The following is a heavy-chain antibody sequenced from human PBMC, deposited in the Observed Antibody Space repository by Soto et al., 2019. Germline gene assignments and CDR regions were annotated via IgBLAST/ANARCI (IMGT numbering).Heavy chain of an antibody. Sequence: GXSLNISCKGSGYSFTSYWIGWLRQIPVNGLEWMGIIYPGDSDTRYSPSFQGQVTISADKSISTAYLQWSSLKASDTAMYYCASSTYYYDSSGYSPLDYWGQGTLVTVSS. CDR2: IYPGDSDT. J-gene: IGHJ4*02. D-gene: IGHD3-22*01. CDR3: ASSTYYYDSSGYSPLDY. V-gene: IGHV5-51*01. CDR1: GYSFTSYW.